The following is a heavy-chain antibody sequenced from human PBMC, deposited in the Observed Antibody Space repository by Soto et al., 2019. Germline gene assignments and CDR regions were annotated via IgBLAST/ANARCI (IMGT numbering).Heavy chain of an antibody. CDR2: ISGSGGIT. Sequence: GGPQIHCYSASGFTFRSYAMRWVRQAPGKGLDWVSVISGSGGITYSADSVKGRFTISRDNSKNILYLQMNSLRAEDTAVYYCAKGIPDTGGYYYYSMDVWGQGTAVTVAS. CDR3: AKGIPDTGGYYYYSMDV. D-gene: IGHD5-18*01. CDR1: GFTFRSYA. J-gene: IGHJ6*02. V-gene: IGHV3-23*01.